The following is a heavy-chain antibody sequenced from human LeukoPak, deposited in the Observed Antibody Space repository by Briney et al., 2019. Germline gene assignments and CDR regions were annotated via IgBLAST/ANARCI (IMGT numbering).Heavy chain of an antibody. CDR3: ARGYSSSWYFNWFDP. CDR1: GYSISSGYY. D-gene: IGHD6-13*01. J-gene: IGHJ5*02. V-gene: IGHV4-38-2*02. Sequence: SETLSLTCTVSGYSISSGYYWGWIRQPPGKGLEWIGNIYHSGSTFYNPSPKSRVTISVDTSKNQFSLKLSSVTAADTAVYYCARGYSSSWYFNWFDPWGQGTLVTVSS. CDR2: IYHSGST.